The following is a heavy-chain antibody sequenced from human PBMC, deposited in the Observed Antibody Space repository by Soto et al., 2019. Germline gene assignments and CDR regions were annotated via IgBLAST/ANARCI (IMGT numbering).Heavy chain of an antibody. J-gene: IGHJ5*02. D-gene: IGHD3-9*01. CDR2: INHSGST. CDR1: GGSFSGYY. CDR3: ARASVLTGRSPGWFDP. V-gene: IGHV4-34*01. Sequence: SETLSLTCAVYGGSFSGYYWSWIRQPPGKGLEWIGEINHSGSTNYNPSLKSRVTISVDTSKNQFSLKLSSVTAADTAVYYCARASVLTGRSPGWFDPWGQGTLVTVSS.